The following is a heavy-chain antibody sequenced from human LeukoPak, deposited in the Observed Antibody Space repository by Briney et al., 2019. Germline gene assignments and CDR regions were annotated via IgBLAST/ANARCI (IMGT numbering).Heavy chain of an antibody. V-gene: IGHV4-39*01. J-gene: IGHJ3*02. CDR2: IYYSVST. CDR3: ASEGDIVVVVAATRDKMGAFDI. D-gene: IGHD2-15*01. CDR1: GSSISSSSYY. Sequence: SETLSLTCTVSGSSISSSSYYWGWIRQPPGKGLEWIGIIYYSVSTYYNPSLKSRVTISVDTSKNQLSLKLSSVTAAETDVYYCASEGDIVVVVAATRDKMGAFDIWGQGTMVTVSS.